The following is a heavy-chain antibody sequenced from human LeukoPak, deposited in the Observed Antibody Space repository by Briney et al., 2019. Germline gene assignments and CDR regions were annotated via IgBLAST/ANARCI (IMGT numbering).Heavy chain of an antibody. Sequence: PGGSLRLSCAASGFTFSSYWMHWVRQAPGKGLVWVSRINSDGSSTSYADSVKGRFTISRDNAKNTLYLQMNSLRAEDTAVYYCARESAAYYYSQGFDPWGQGTLVTVSS. CDR2: INSDGSST. CDR1: GFTFSSYW. D-gene: IGHD3-10*01. J-gene: IGHJ5*02. CDR3: ARESAAYYYSQGFDP. V-gene: IGHV3-74*01.